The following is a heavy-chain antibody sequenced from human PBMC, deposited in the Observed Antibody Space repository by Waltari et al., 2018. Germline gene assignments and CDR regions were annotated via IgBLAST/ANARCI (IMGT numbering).Heavy chain of an antibody. CDR3: AGGRRTGQWSGDFFQYIYHGSDV. J-gene: IGHJ6*02. D-gene: IGHD2-15*01. CDR2: ISQSGST. Sequence: VQLQQWGAGLLRASKTLSLPRGVSGGPFNVHVWSWFRQTAGKGLEWIGEISQSGSTDYNPSLKSRVTLSVDTTKNQFSLKVRSVTVADTAVYYCAGGRRTGQWSGDFFQYIYHGSDVWGQGTTVTVSS. CDR1: GGPFNVHV. V-gene: IGHV4-34*01.